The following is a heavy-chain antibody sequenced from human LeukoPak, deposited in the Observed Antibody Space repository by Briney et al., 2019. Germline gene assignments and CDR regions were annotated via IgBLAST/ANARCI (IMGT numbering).Heavy chain of an antibody. CDR2: ISSSSSYI. V-gene: IGHV3-21*01. CDR1: GFTFSSYS. CDR3: ARVSGIVVVPAAMYPFDY. J-gene: IGHJ4*02. D-gene: IGHD2-2*01. Sequence: GGSLRLSCAASGFTFSSYSTNWVRQAPGKGLEWVSSISSSSSYIYYADSVKGRFTISRDDAKNSLYLQMNSLRAEDTAVYYCARVSGIVVVPAAMYPFDYWGQGTLVTVSS.